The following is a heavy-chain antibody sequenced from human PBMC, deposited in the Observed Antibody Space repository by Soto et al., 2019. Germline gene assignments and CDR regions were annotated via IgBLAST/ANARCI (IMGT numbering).Heavy chain of an antibody. J-gene: IGHJ4*02. Sequence: PGGSLRLSCAASGFTFSSYGMHWVRQAPGKGLEWVALVSYHGTNKYYGDSVNGRFTISRDNSKNTLYLQMNSLRAEDTAVYYCARGLTYDSSGYFFDYWGQGTLGTVSS. CDR2: VSYHGTNK. V-gene: IGHV3-30*03. D-gene: IGHD3-22*01. CDR3: ARGLTYDSSGYFFDY. CDR1: GFTFSSYG.